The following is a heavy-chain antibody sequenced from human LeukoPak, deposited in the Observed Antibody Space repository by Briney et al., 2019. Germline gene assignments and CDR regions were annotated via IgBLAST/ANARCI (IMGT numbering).Heavy chain of an antibody. V-gene: IGHV4-38-2*02. D-gene: IGHD3-22*01. J-gene: IGHJ4*02. CDR2: IYHSGST. CDR1: GYSISSGYY. Sequence: SETLSLTCTVSGYSISSGYYWGWIRQPPGKGLEWIGSIYHSGSTYYNPSLKSRVTISVDTSKNQFSLKLSSVTAADTAVYYCARDRGYDSSGYYYYGYWGQGTLVTVSS. CDR3: ARDRGYDSSGYYYYGY.